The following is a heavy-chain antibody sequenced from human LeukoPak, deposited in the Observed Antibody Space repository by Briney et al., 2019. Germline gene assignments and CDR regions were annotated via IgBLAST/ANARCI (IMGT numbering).Heavy chain of an antibody. V-gene: IGHV3-48*04. Sequence: GGSLRLSCAASGFTFSSYSINWVRQAPGKGLEWVSYISSSRTIWYADSVKGRFTISRGNAKKSLYLQMNSLRAEDTAVYYCARDQRDYYYYYMDVWGKGTTVTVSS. CDR3: ARDQRDYYYYYMDV. CDR1: GFTFSSYS. J-gene: IGHJ6*03. CDR2: ISSSRTI.